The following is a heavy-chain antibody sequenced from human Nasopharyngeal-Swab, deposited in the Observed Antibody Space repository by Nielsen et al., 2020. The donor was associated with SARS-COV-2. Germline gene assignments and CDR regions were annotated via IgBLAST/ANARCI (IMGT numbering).Heavy chain of an antibody. CDR2: INHSGIT. V-gene: IGHV4-59*13. CDR1: GGSISSYY. CDR3: ARDSGYELT. J-gene: IGHJ5*02. Sequence: SETLSLTCTVSGGSISSYYWSWIRQPPGKGLQWIGYINHSGITKYNPSLKSRVTISLDTSKNQLSLKLSSVTAADTAVYYCARDSGYELTWGQGTLVTVSS. D-gene: IGHD5-12*01.